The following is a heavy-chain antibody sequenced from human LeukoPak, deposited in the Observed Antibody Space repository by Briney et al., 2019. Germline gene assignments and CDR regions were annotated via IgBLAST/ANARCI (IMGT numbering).Heavy chain of an antibody. CDR3: ARDEHIVVVTSLHRRGIDY. D-gene: IGHD2-21*02. Sequence: PGGSLRLSCAASGFSFSSYAMHWVRQAPGKGLEWVAFIWYDGSKRYYAESVKGRLAISRDNSKNTVYLQMNSLRAEDTAIYFCARDEHIVVVTSLHRRGIDYWGQGTRVTVSS. V-gene: IGHV3-30*09. CDR2: IWYDGSKR. CDR1: GFSFSSYA. J-gene: IGHJ4*02.